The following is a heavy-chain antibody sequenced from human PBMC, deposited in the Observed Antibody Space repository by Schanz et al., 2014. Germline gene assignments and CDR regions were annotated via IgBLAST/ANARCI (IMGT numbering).Heavy chain of an antibody. Sequence: VQLVDSGGGLVKPGGSLRLSCAASGFTVSNSYIHWVRQAPGKGLEWVSTIYSSGSTYYADSVRGRFTISRDNAKNSLYLQVNSLRAEDTAVYYCAKHVRSLTGNDYWGQGTLVTVSS. J-gene: IGHJ4*02. CDR1: GFTVSNSY. D-gene: IGHD3-9*01. CDR3: AKHVRSLTGNDY. V-gene: IGHV3-66*04. CDR2: IYSSGST.